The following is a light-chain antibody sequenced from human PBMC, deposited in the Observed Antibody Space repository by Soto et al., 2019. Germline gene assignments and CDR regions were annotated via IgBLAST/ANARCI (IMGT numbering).Light chain of an antibody. Sequence: EIVLTQSPGTLSLSPGERATLSCRASQSVSSNYLAWYQQKPGQAPSLLIYGASSRATGIPDRFSGSGSGTDFTLTISSLEPADFGMYFCQQYGNSAPITFGQGTRVEIE. J-gene: IGKJ5*01. V-gene: IGKV3-20*01. CDR3: QQYGNSAPIT. CDR1: QSVSSNY. CDR2: GAS.